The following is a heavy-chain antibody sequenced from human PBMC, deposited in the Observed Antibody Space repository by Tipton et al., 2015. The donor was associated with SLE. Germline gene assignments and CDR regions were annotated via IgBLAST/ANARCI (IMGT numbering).Heavy chain of an antibody. D-gene: IGHD6-13*01. V-gene: IGHV4-61*02. J-gene: IGHJ3*02. CDR3: DVSSWSDAFDI. CDR1: GGSISSGSYY. CDR2: IYTSGST. Sequence: TLSLTCTVSGGSISSGSYYWSWIRQPAGKGLEWIGRIYTSGSTNYNPSLKSRVTISVDTSKNQFSLKLSSVTAADTAVYYCDVSSWSDAFDIWGQGTMVTVSS.